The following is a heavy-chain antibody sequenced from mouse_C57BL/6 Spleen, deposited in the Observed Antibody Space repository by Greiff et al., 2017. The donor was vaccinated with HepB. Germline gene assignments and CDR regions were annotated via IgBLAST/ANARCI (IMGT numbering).Heavy chain of an antibody. Sequence: QVQLKQPGAELVMPGASVKLSCKASGYTFTSYWMHWVKQRPGQGLEWIGEIDPSDSYTNYNQKFKGKSTLTVDKSSSTAYMQLSSLTSEDSAVYYCARNGLDYWGQGTTLTVSS. D-gene: IGHD1-1*01. J-gene: IGHJ2*01. CDR1: GYTFTSYW. V-gene: IGHV1-69*01. CDR2: IDPSDSYT. CDR3: ARNGLDY.